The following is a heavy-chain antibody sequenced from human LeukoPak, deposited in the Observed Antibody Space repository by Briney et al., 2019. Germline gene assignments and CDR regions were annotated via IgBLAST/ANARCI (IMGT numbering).Heavy chain of an antibody. D-gene: IGHD3-22*01. V-gene: IGHV3-23*01. J-gene: IGHJ6*02. Sequence: GGSLRLSCAASGFTFSSYARSWVRQAPGKGLEWVSAISGSGGSTYYADSVKGRFTISRHHSKNPLYLQMNSLRADDTAVYYCAKTGMVGAYYYDSKNYYYGMDVWGQGPTVTVSS. CDR2: ISGSGGST. CDR3: AKTGMVGAYYYDSKNYYYGMDV. CDR1: GFTFSSYA.